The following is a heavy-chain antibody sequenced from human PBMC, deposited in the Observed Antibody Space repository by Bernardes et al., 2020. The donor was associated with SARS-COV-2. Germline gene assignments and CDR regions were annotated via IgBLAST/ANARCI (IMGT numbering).Heavy chain of an antibody. CDR3: ARDPGSIAAAGNSWFDP. V-gene: IGHV1-18*01. J-gene: IGHJ5*02. CDR1: GSTFTISG. D-gene: IGHD6-13*01. CDR2: MSAYNGNT. Sequence: VKVSCKPSGSTFTISGISWVRQAPGPGLEWMGWMSAYNGNTNYAQKPQGRVTMTTDTSTSTAYMELRSLRSDDTAVYYCARDPGSIAAAGNSWFDPWGQGTLVTVSS.